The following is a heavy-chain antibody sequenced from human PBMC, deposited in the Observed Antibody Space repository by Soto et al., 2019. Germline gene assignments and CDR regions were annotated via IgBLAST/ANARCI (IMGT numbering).Heavy chain of an antibody. Sequence: SETLSLTCTVSGGSISSNYWTWIRQPPGKGLEWIGYVYNSGSTNYNPSLKSRVTISEDTSKSQFSLKVNSMPAADTAVYYCARYRRGAVAGYTLDNWGQGILVT. J-gene: IGHJ4*02. CDR2: VYNSGST. CDR1: GGSISSNY. D-gene: IGHD6-13*01. V-gene: IGHV4-59*01. CDR3: ARYRRGAVAGYTLDN.